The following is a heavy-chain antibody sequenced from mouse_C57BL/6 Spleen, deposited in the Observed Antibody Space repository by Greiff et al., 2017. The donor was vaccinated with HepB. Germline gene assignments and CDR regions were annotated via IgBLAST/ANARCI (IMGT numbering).Heavy chain of an antibody. CDR2: ISDGGSYT. V-gene: IGHV5-4*01. CDR1: GFTFSSYA. D-gene: IGHD2-5*01. CDR3: ARDHPYYSKNYAMDY. Sequence: DVKLQESGGGLVKPGGSLKLSCAASGFTFSSYAMSWVRQTPEKRLEWVATISDGGSYTYYPDNVKGRFTISRDNAKNNLYLQMSHLKSEDTAMYYCARDHPYYSKNYAMDYWGQGTSVTVSS. J-gene: IGHJ4*01.